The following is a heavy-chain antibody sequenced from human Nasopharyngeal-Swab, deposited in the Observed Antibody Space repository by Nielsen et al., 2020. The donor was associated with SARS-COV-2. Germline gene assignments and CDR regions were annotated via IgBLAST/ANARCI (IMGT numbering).Heavy chain of an antibody. J-gene: IGHJ6*02. V-gene: IGHV3-66*01. Sequence: GESLKISCAASGFTVSSNYMSWVRQAPGKGLEWVSVIYSGGSTYYADSVKGRFTISRDNSKNSLYLQMNSLRAEDTAVYYCARDPVSGGSYPSYYYYGMDVWGQGTTVTVSS. CDR3: ARDPVSGGSYPSYYYYGMDV. D-gene: IGHD1-26*01. CDR1: GFTVSSNY. CDR2: IYSGGST.